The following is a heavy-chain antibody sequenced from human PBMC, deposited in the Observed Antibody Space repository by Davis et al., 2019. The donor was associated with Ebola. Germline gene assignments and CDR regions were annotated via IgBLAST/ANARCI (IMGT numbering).Heavy chain of an antibody. Sequence: GESLKISCAASGFIYTDYWMSWVRQAPGKGLEWVANIEQHGSATQYVDSVKGRFTISRDNAKNSLYLQMDSLRAEDTAVYYCTRHINWAFDYWGQGTLVTVSS. J-gene: IGHJ4*02. CDR3: TRHINWAFDY. CDR1: GFIYTDYW. CDR2: IEQHGSAT. V-gene: IGHV3-7*01. D-gene: IGHD1-1*01.